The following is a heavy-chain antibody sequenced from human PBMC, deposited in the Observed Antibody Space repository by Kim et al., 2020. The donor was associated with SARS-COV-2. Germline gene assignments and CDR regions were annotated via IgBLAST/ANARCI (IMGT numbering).Heavy chain of an antibody. J-gene: IGHJ4*02. CDR3: ARQGPQQLVLFGYFDY. V-gene: IGHV1-46*04. CDR1: GYIFTSFH. CDR2: INPSRGNT. Sequence: ASVKVSCKTSGYIFTSFHIHWVRQAPGQGLEWVGMINPSRGNTDYAQTLQDRINVTRDRSTGTVYMELTSLRSEDTAIYFCARQGPQQLVLFGYFDYWGQ. D-gene: IGHD6-13*01.